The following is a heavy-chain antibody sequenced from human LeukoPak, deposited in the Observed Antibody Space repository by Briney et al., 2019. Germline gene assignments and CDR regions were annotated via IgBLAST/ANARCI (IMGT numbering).Heavy chain of an antibody. V-gene: IGHV5-51*01. CDR2: IYPGDSDT. CDR3: ARRRDTAMGQYYFDY. CDR1: GYSFTSYW. J-gene: IGHJ4*02. Sequence: GESLKISCKGSGYSFTSYWIGWVRQMPGKGLEWMGIIYPGDSDTRYSPSFQGQVTISADKSISTAYLQWSSLKASDTAMYYCARRRDTAMGQYYFDYWGQGTLVTASS. D-gene: IGHD5-18*01.